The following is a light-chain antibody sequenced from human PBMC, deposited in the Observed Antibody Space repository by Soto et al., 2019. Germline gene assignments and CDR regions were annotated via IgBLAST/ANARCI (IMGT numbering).Light chain of an antibody. CDR3: QQHSNYST. CDR1: QSISSW. V-gene: IGKV1-5*03. J-gene: IGKJ1*01. Sequence: DIQMTQPPSTLSASVGDRVTITCRASQSISSWLAWYQQKPGKAPKLLIYKASSLESGVPSRFSGSGSGTEFTLTISSLQPDDFATYYCQQHSNYSTFGQGPKVDIK. CDR2: KAS.